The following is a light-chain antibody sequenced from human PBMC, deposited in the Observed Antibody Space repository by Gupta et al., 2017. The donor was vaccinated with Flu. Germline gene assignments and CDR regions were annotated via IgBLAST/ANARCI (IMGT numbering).Light chain of an antibody. CDR3: REHYGKPPHS. V-gene: IGKV1-17*01. J-gene: IGKJ2*01. CDR2: AVS. CDR1: QNIDKD. Sequence: DIQMAQSPSALSASVGDKVTITCRASQNIDKDLAWYQLKPGKAPKRLIFAVSTLQRGVTSRFSGSGDGKEVDLTISRRQQEDFARYYFREHYGKPPHSFGQGTKLDVK.